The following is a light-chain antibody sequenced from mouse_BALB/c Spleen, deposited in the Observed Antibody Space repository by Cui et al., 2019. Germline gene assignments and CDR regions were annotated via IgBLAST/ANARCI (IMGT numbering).Light chain of an antibody. J-gene: IGKJ2*01. CDR1: SSVSSSY. CDR2: STS. CDR3: HQYHSSQYT. Sequence: QLVLTQSPAIMSASLGERVTMTCTASSSVSSSYLHWYQQKPGSSPKLWIYSTSNLASGVPARFSGSGSGTSYSLTISSMEAEDAATYYCHQYHSSQYTFGGGTKLEIK. V-gene: IGKV4-74*01.